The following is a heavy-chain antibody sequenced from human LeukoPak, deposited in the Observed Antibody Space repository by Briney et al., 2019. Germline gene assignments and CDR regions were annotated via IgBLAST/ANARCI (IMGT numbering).Heavy chain of an antibody. CDR2: MNPNSGNT. Sequence: ASVKVSCKSSGYTFTSYDINWVRQATGQGLEWMGWMNPNSGNTGYAQKFQGRVTMTRNTSISTAYMELSSLRSEDTAVYYCARALRASSGWYVWSSPYYYYGMDVWGQGTTVTVSS. J-gene: IGHJ6*02. CDR1: GYTFTSYD. V-gene: IGHV1-8*01. CDR3: ARALRASSGWYVWSSPYYYYGMDV. D-gene: IGHD6-19*01.